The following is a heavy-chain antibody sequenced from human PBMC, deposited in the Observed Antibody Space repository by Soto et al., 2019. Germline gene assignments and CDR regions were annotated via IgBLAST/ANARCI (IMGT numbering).Heavy chain of an antibody. D-gene: IGHD3-22*01. V-gene: IGHV3-43D*04. CDR3: AKDIRDSSYYGMDV. CDR2: ISWDGGST. J-gene: IGHJ6*02. CDR1: GFTFDDYA. Sequence: GSLRLSCAASGFTFDDYAMHWVRQAPGKGLEWVSLISWDGGSTYYADSVKGRFTISRDNSKNSLYLQMNSLRAEDTALYYCAKDIRDSSYYGMDVWGQGTTVTVSS.